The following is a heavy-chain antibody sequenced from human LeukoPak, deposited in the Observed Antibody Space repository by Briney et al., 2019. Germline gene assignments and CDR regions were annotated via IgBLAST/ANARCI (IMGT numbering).Heavy chain of an antibody. CDR1: GGSISSSSYY. D-gene: IGHD3-22*01. CDR3: ASSPSGYWWNFDC. CDR2: LYYSGST. Sequence: SETLSLTCTVSGGSISSSSYYWGWIRQPPGKGLEWIGSLYYSGSTYYNPSLKSRVTISVDTSRNQFSLTLSSVTAADTAVYYCASSPSGYWWNFDCWGQGTLVTVSS. J-gene: IGHJ4*02. V-gene: IGHV4-39*01.